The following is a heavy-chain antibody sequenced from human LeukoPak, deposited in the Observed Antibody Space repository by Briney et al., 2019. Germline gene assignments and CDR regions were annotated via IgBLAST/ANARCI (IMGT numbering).Heavy chain of an antibody. V-gene: IGHV3-74*01. J-gene: IGHJ4*02. CDR2: INSDGSST. Sequence: GGSLRLSYAASGFTFSSYWMPWVRQAPGKGLVWVSRINSDGSSTSYADSVKGRFTISRDNAKNTLYLQMNSLRAEDTAVYYCAVAGTEGFDYWGQGTLVTVSS. CDR1: GFTFSSYW. CDR3: AVAGTEGFDY. D-gene: IGHD6-19*01.